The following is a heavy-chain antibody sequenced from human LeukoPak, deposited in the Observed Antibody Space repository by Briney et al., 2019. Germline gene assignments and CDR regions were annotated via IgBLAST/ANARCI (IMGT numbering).Heavy chain of an antibody. D-gene: IGHD5-18*01. Sequence: PSETLSLTCTVSGYSISSGYYWGWIRQPPGEGLEWIGSIYHSGSTYYNPSLKSRVTISVDTSKNQFSLKLSSVTAADTAVYYCARDMSYGYELDYWGQGTLVTVSS. V-gene: IGHV4-38-2*02. CDR2: IYHSGST. CDR1: GYSISSGYY. CDR3: ARDMSYGYELDY. J-gene: IGHJ4*02.